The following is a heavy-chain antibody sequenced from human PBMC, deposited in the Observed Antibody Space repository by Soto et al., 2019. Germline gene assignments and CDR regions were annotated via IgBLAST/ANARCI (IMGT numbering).Heavy chain of an antibody. CDR2: IKEDGSEK. D-gene: IGHD2-15*01. Sequence: GGSLRLSCAASGFTFSRYWMTWVRQAPGKGLEWVANIKEDGSEKHYVDSARGRFTISRDNAKNSLYLQMNSLRVEDTAVYFRSRDVVVGAKALNYWGQGTLVTVSS. J-gene: IGHJ4*02. V-gene: IGHV3-7*01. CDR3: SRDVVVGAKALNY. CDR1: GFTFSRYW.